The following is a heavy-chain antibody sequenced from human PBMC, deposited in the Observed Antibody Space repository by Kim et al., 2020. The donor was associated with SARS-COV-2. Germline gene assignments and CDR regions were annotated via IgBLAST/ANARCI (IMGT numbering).Heavy chain of an antibody. V-gene: IGHV4-39*01. Sequence: SDTLSLTCSVSGVSISSSDDYWGWIRQSPGKGLEWIGNIDKNANTFHASSLKSRVTISVDMSKNQFSLRLTSATAADTAIYYCARQNGHDGSADSWGPGT. CDR2: IDKNANT. J-gene: IGHJ4*02. CDR1: GVSISSSDDY. CDR3: ARQNGHDGSADS. D-gene: IGHD5-12*01.